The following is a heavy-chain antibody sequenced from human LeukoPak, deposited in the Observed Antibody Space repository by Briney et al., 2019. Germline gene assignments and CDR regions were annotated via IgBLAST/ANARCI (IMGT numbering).Heavy chain of an antibody. J-gene: IGHJ4*02. CDR3: ARGGAAGTCDY. Sequence: GGSLRLSCAASGLTVSSNYMSWVRQAPGKGLEWVSVIYSGGSTYYADSVKGRFTISRDNSKNTLYLQMNSLRAEDTAVYYCARGGAAGTCDYWGQGTLVTVSS. CDR1: GLTVSSNY. CDR2: IYSGGST. V-gene: IGHV3-53*01. D-gene: IGHD6-13*01.